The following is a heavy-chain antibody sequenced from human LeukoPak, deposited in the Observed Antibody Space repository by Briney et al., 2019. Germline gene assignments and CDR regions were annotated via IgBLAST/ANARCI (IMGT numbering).Heavy chain of an antibody. CDR3: ARQGAIYYDSSGYNFFDY. D-gene: IGHD3-22*01. J-gene: IGHJ4*02. CDR1: GGSISSSSYY. V-gene: IGHV4-39*01. Sequence: SETLSLTCTVSGGSISSSSYYWGWIRQPPGKGLEWIGSIYYSGSTYYNPSLKSRVTISVDTSKNQFSLKLSSVTAADTAVYYCARQGAIYYDSSGYNFFDYWGQGTLVTVSS. CDR2: IYYSGST.